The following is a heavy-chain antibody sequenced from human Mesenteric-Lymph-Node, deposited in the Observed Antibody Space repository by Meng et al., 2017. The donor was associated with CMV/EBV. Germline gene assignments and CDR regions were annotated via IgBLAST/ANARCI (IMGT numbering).Heavy chain of an antibody. CDR3: ARHQRWLKSEGGFNY. J-gene: IGHJ4*02. CDR2: INNSGST. CDR1: GGSFSGYY. Sequence: QVQLQQWGSGLFKPSETLSLTCAVYGGSFSGYYWSWIRQPPGKGLEWIGEINNSGSTNYNPSLKSRVTISVDTSKNQFSLKLSSVTAADTAVYYCARHQRWLKSEGGFNYWGQGTLVTISS. V-gene: IGHV4-34*01. D-gene: IGHD4-23*01.